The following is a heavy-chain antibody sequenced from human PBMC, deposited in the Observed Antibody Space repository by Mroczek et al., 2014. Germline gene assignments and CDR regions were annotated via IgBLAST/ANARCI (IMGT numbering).Heavy chain of an antibody. CDR3: AKVCGGDCVWFVFDY. CDR1: GFTFSSYG. D-gene: IGHD2-21*02. CDR2: ISYDGSNK. V-gene: IGHV3-30*18. Sequence: ESGGGVVQPGRSLRLSCAASGFTFSSYGMHWVRQAPGKGLEWVAVISYDGSNKYYADSVKGRFTISRDNSKNTLYLQMNSLRAEDTAVYYCAKVCGGDCVWFVFDYWGQGTLVTVSS. J-gene: IGHJ4*02.